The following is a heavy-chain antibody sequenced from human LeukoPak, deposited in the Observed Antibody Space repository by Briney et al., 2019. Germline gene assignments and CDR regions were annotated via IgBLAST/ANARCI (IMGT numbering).Heavy chain of an antibody. CDR1: GGSISSSSYY. D-gene: IGHD3-9*01. CDR2: IYYSGST. V-gene: IGHV4-39*01. Sequence: PSETLSLTCTVSGGSISSSSYYWGWLRQPPGKGLEWIGSIYYSGSTYYNPSLKSRVTISVDTSKNQFSLKLSSVTAADTAVYYCARTENYDILSRELRFDYWGQGTLVTVSS. J-gene: IGHJ4*02. CDR3: ARTENYDILSRELRFDY.